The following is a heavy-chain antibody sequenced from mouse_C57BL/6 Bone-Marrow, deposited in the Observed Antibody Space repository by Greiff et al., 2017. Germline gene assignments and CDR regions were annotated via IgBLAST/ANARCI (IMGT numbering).Heavy chain of an antibody. D-gene: IGHD1-1*01. CDR1: GYTFTSYW. Sequence: VQLQESGAELVKPGASVKLSCKASGYTFTSYWMQWVKQRPGQGLEWIGEIDPSDSYTNYNQKFKGKATLTVDTSSSTAYMQLSSLTSEDSAVYYCARSVLLRSLDYWGQGTSVTVSS. V-gene: IGHV1-50*01. CDR2: IDPSDSYT. J-gene: IGHJ4*01. CDR3: ARSVLLRSLDY.